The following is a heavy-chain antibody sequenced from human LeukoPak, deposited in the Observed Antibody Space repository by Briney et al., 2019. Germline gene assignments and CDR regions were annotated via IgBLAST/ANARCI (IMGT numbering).Heavy chain of an antibody. Sequence: GGSLRLSCAASGFTFSSYAMNWVRQAPVKGLEWVSAISGSGRDTYYADSVKGRFTISRDNSKNTLYLQMNSLRAEDTAVYYCARKGGGYYTSFDYWGQGTLVTVSS. CDR3: ARKGGGYYTSFDY. J-gene: IGHJ4*02. D-gene: IGHD3-3*01. CDR2: ISGSGRDT. V-gene: IGHV3-23*01. CDR1: GFTFSSYA.